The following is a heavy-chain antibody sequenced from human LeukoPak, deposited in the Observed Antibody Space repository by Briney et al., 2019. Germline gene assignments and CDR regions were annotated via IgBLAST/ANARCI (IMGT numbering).Heavy chain of an antibody. D-gene: IGHD3-10*01. J-gene: IGHJ4*02. CDR3: VRSLTYYYGSGNFDY. Sequence: PGGSLRLSCAASGFTFSSYNINWVRQGPGKGLVWVSRIHRDGSSTSYADSVKGRFTISRDNAKNTLYLQMNSLRAEDTAVYYCVRSLTYYYGSGNFDYWGQGTLVTVSS. CDR1: GFTFSSYN. V-gene: IGHV3-74*01. CDR2: IHRDGSST.